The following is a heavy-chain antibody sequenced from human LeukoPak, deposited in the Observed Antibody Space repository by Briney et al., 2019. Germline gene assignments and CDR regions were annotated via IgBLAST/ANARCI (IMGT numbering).Heavy chain of an antibody. CDR3: ARDRDIVVVVAATLGYYYYGMDV. CDR2: ISSSRSYI. V-gene: IGHV3-21*01. Sequence: PGGSLRLSCAASGFTFSSYSMNWVRQAPGKGLEWVSSISSSRSYIYYADSVKGRFTISRDNAKNSLYLQMNSLRAEDTAVYYCARDRDIVVVVAATLGYYYYGMDVWGQGTTVTVSS. CDR1: GFTFSSYS. J-gene: IGHJ6*02. D-gene: IGHD2-15*01.